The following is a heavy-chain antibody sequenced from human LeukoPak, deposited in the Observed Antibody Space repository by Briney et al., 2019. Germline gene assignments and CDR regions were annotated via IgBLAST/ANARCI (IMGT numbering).Heavy chain of an antibody. D-gene: IGHD1-26*01. Sequence: SGTLSLTCTVSAYSISDGWVWGMIRQPPGKGLEWIGSIYHSGPTYYNPSLKSRVTMYVDTSNNQFSLKLTSVTAADTAMYYCSRLSHVAGAPKVSWFDPWGQGTLVTVSS. CDR3: SRLSHVAGAPKVSWFDP. CDR2: IYHSGPT. CDR1: AYSISDGWV. V-gene: IGHV4-38-2*02. J-gene: IGHJ5*02.